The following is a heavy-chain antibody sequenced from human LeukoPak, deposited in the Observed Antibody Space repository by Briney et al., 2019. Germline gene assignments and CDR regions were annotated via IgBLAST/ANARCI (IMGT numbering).Heavy chain of an antibody. D-gene: IGHD2-21*01. CDR3: AKKVITYYYGMDV. CDR2: ISGSGGAT. Sequence: PGGSLRLSCAASGFTFSNYAMSWVRQAPGKGLEWVSGISGSGGATYYAGSVKGRFTISRDNSKNTLYLQMSGLRAEDTAVYYCAKKVITYYYGMDVWGQGTTVTVSS. CDR1: GFTFSNYA. V-gene: IGHV3-23*01. J-gene: IGHJ6*02.